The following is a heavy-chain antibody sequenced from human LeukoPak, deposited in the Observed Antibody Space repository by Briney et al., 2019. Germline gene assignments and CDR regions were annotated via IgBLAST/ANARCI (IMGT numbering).Heavy chain of an antibody. D-gene: IGHD3-3*01. CDR1: GGSISSGGYS. J-gene: IGHJ6*03. V-gene: IGHV4-30-2*03. CDR2: IYHSGTA. Sequence: SETLSLTCAVSGGSISSGGYSWSWIRQPPGKGLEWIGSIYHSGTAYYNPSLKSRVTISVDTSKNQFSLKLSSVTAADTAVYYCARGLPHRGYDFWSGYFPRYYMDVWGKGTTVTVSS. CDR3: ARGLPHRGYDFWSGYFPRYYMDV.